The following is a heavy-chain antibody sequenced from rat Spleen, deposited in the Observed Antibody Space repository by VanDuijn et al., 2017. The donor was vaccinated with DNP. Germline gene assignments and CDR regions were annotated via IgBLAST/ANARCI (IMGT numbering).Heavy chain of an antibody. D-gene: IGHD4-3*01. CDR3: TRLLIRDTEGFAY. CDR2: IDPRSGNL. J-gene: IGHJ3*01. CDR1: GYTFTSYS. V-gene: IGHV1-43*01. Sequence: QVQLQQSGAELARPGSSVKISCKASGYTFTSYSIHWIKQTAGQALEWTGYIDPRSGNLKYNEKFTGKATLTVDKSSSTAFMQLRSLTPDDSAVYYCTRLLIRDTEGFAYWGQGTLVTVSS.